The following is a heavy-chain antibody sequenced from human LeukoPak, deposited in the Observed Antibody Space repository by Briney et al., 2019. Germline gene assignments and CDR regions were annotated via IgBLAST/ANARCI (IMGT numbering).Heavy chain of an antibody. D-gene: IGHD3-3*01. J-gene: IGHJ4*02. CDR1: GGSISSYC. CDR2: IYPSGST. CDR3: ATSYDSKTAPYDV. Sequence: PSETLSLICTVSGGSISSYCWSWVRQPPGKGLEGIGYIYPSGSTDYNPSLRSRVTMSVDTSKSQLSMELRYLTAADTAMYYCATSYDSKTAPYDVWGQGILVTVSS. V-gene: IGHV4-4*09.